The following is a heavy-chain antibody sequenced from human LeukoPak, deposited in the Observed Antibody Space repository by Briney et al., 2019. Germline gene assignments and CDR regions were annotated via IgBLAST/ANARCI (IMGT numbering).Heavy chain of an antibody. V-gene: IGHV3-33*01. CDR3: ARDGSGGGWRYFDY. CDR1: GFNFSNYG. Sequence: PGGSLILSCVASGFNFSNYGFHWARQAPGKGLEWVADIYYDGNTKYYGDSVKGRFTISRDNSENTLFLQMNSLRAEDTAVYYCARDGSGGGWRYFDYWGQGALVTVSS. D-gene: IGHD6-19*01. CDR2: IYYDGNTK. J-gene: IGHJ4*02.